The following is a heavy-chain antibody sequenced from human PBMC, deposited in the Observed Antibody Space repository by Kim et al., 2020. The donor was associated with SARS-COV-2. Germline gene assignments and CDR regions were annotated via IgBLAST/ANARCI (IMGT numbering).Heavy chain of an antibody. J-gene: IGHJ4*02. CDR2: ISSSSSYI. CDR3: ARGGKDILTGYYRPDAIDY. V-gene: IGHV3-21*01. CDR1: GFTFSSYS. Sequence: GGSLRLSCAASGFTFSSYSMNWVRQAPGKGLEWVSSISSSSSYIYYADSVKGRFTISRDNAKNSLYLQMNSLRAEDTAVYYCARGGKDILTGYYRPDAIDYWGQGTLVTVSS. D-gene: IGHD3-9*01.